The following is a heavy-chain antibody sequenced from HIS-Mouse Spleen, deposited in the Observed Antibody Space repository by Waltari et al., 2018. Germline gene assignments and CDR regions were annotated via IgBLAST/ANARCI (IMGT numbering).Heavy chain of an antibody. D-gene: IGHD7-27*01. CDR2: INHSGST. CDR3: AIGLNRSGDPDAFDI. CDR1: GGSFSGYY. V-gene: IGHV4-34*01. J-gene: IGHJ3*02. Sequence: QVQLQQWGAGLLKPSETLSLTCAVYGGSFSGYYWSWIRQPPGKGLEWIGEINHSGSTNYNPSLKSRVTISVDTSKNQFSLKLSSVTAADTAVYYCAIGLNRSGDPDAFDIWGQGTMVTVSS.